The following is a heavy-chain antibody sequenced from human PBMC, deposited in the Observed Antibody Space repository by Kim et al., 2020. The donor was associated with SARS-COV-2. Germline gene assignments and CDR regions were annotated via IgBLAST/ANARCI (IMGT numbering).Heavy chain of an antibody. V-gene: IGHV3-30*04. CDR2: ISYDGSNK. D-gene: IGHD6-19*01. Sequence: GGSLRLSCAASGFTFSSYAMHWVRQAPGKGLEWVAVISYDGSNKYYGDSVKGRFTISRDNSKNTLYLQMNSLRAEDTAVYYCARAVRGVAGTVLGGAFDIWGQGTMVTVSS. CDR1: GFTFSSYA. J-gene: IGHJ3*02. CDR3: ARAVRGVAGTVLGGAFDI.